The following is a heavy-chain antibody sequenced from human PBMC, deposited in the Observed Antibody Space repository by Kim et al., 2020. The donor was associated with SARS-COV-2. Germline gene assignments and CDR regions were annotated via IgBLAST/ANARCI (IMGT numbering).Heavy chain of an antibody. Sequence: SETLSLTCTVSGGSISSSSYYWGWIRQPPGKGLEWIGSIYYSGSTYYNPSLKSRVTISVDTSKNQFSLKLSSVTAADTAVYYCARVSLAAAGADYWGQGTLVTVSS. V-gene: IGHV4-39*07. CDR1: GGSISSSSYY. CDR3: ARVSLAAAGADY. D-gene: IGHD6-13*01. J-gene: IGHJ4*02. CDR2: IYYSGST.